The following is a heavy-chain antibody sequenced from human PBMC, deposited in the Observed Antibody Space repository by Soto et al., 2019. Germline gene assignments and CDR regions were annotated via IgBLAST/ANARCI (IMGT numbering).Heavy chain of an antibody. CDR2: IYYSGST. J-gene: IGHJ3*02. CDR1: GGSISSYY. V-gene: IGHV4-59*08. D-gene: IGHD6-13*01. Sequence: SETLSLTCTVSGGSISSYYWSWIRQPPGKGLEWIGYIYYSGSTNYNPSLNIRVIISVDTSKNQFSLKLSSVSAADTAVYYCARRYSSAFDIWGQGTMVTVSS. CDR3: ARRYSSAFDI.